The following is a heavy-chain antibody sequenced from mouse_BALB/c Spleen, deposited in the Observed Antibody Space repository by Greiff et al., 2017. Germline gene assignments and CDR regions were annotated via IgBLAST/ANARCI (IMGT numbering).Heavy chain of an antibody. D-gene: IGHD2-3*01. V-gene: IGHV5-6-3*01. CDR3: ASIYDGYPYYAMDY. Sequence: EVKLMESGGGLVQPGGSLKLSCAASGFTFSSYGMSWVRQTPDKRLELVATINSNGGSTYYPDSVMGRFTISRDNAKNTLYLQMSSLKSEDTAMYYCASIYDGYPYYAMDYWGQGTSVTVSS. CDR2: INSNGGST. CDR1: GFTFSSYG. J-gene: IGHJ4*01.